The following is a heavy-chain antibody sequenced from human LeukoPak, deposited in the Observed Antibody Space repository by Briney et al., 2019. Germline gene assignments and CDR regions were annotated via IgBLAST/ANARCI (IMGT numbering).Heavy chain of an antibody. CDR3: ARDAFDI. CDR2: IYYSGST. V-gene: IGHV4-61*08. Sequence: SETLSLTCAVSGGSISSGDYYWSWIRQPPGKGLEWIGYIYYSGSTNYNPSLKSRVTISVDTSKNQFSLKLSSVTAADTAVYYCARDAFDIWGQGTMVTVSS. CDR1: GGSISSGDYY. J-gene: IGHJ3*02.